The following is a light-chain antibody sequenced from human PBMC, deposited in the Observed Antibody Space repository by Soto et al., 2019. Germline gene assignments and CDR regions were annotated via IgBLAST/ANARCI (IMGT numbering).Light chain of an antibody. J-gene: IGLJ1*01. CDR1: SSNIGNYY. CDR2: DND. V-gene: IGLV1-51*01. Sequence: QSVLTQPPSVSAAPGQKVLISCSGSSSNIGNYYLSWYQQLPGTAPKLLIYDNDQRPSGISDRFSGSKSGTSATLGITGLQTGDEADYYCATWDSSLSAHVFGTGTKLTVL. CDR3: ATWDSSLSAHV.